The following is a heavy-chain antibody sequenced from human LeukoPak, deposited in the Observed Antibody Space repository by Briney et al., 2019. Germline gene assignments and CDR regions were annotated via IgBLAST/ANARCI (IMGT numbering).Heavy chain of an antibody. Sequence: GASVKVSCKASGYTFTSYGISWVRQAPGQGLEWMGWINPNSGGTNYAQKFQGRVTMTRDTSISTAYMELSRLRSDDTAVYYCARGPWQQLVAYMDVWGKGTTVTVSS. CDR2: INPNSGGT. CDR1: GYTFTSYG. CDR3: ARGPWQQLVAYMDV. D-gene: IGHD6-13*01. V-gene: IGHV1-2*02. J-gene: IGHJ6*03.